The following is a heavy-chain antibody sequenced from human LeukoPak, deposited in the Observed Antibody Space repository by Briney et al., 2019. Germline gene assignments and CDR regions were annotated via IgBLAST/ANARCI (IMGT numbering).Heavy chain of an antibody. J-gene: IGHJ3*02. Sequence: SETLSLTCAVYGGSFSGYYWSWLRQPPGKGREGIGEINHSGSTNYNPSLKSRVTISVDTSKNQFSLKLSSVTAADTAVYYCARDATYYYDSSGYPDAFDIWGQGTMVTVSS. CDR2: INHSGST. CDR1: GGSFSGYY. V-gene: IGHV4-34*01. D-gene: IGHD3-22*01. CDR3: ARDATYYYDSSGYPDAFDI.